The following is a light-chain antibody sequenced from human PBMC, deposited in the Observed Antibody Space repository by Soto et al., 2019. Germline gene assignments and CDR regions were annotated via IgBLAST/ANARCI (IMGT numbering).Light chain of an antibody. CDR3: ISYTGSSTSYV. CDR1: RSDIGSYNY. Sequence: QSALAQPASVSGPPGQSITISCSGTRSDIGSYNYVAWYQQFPGKTPKILIYGVSNRPSGVSSRFSGSKSGNTASLTISGLQAEGEADYYCISYTGSSTSYVFGSGTKV. J-gene: IGLJ1*01. V-gene: IGLV2-14*01. CDR2: GVS.